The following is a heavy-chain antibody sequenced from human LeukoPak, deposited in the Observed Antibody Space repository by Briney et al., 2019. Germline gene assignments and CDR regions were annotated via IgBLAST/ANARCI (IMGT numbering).Heavy chain of an antibody. V-gene: IGHV3-15*01. Sequence: GGSLRLSCAASGLTFTNAWMSWVRQAPGKGLEWVGRIKSKTDGETTDYGAPVKGRFIILRDDSKNTLYLQMYGLKIEDTAVYYCITDPGERQPIWGHGTMVTVSS. CDR2: IKSKTDGETT. J-gene: IGHJ3*02. CDR3: ITDPGERQPI. D-gene: IGHD3-16*01. CDR1: GLTFTNAW.